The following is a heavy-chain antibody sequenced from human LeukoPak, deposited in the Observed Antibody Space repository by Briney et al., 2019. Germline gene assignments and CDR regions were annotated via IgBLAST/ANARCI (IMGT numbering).Heavy chain of an antibody. CDR1: GGTLSSYA. Sequence: GSSVKVSCKASGGTLSSYAIGWVRQAPGQGLEWMGGIIPIFGTANYAQKFQGRVTITADESTSTAYMELSSLRSEDTAVYYCARALRIYYYFDYWGQGTLVTVSS. V-gene: IGHV1-69*01. J-gene: IGHJ4*02. CDR3: ARALRIYYYFDY. CDR2: IIPIFGTA. D-gene: IGHD1-26*01.